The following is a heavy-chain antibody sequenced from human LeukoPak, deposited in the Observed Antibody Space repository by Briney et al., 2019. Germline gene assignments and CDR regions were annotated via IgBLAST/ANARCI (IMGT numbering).Heavy chain of an antibody. J-gene: IGHJ4*02. Sequence: GGSLRLSCAASGFTLSNHWMNWVRQAPGNGLEWVANIKEDGSEKDYVDSVKGRFNISRDNAKNSLYLQMHSLRAEDTAVYYCARDRIGGEEFWGQGTLVTVSS. CDR3: ARDRIGGEEF. V-gene: IGHV3-7*01. CDR1: GFTLSNHW. D-gene: IGHD3-16*01. CDR2: IKEDGSEK.